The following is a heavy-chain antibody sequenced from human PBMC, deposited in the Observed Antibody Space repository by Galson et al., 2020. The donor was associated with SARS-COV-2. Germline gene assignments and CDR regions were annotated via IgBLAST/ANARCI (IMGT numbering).Heavy chain of an antibody. Sequence: GESLKISCKASGYTFTGYYMHWVRQAPGQGLEWMGWINPNSGGTNYAQKFQGRVTMTRDTSISTAYMELSRLRSDDTAVYYCARPQDDYVWGSYPYEYWGQGTLVTVSS. D-gene: IGHD3-16*02. V-gene: IGHV1-2*02. J-gene: IGHJ4*02. CDR2: INPNSGGT. CDR3: ARPQDDYVWGSYPYEY. CDR1: GYTFTGYY.